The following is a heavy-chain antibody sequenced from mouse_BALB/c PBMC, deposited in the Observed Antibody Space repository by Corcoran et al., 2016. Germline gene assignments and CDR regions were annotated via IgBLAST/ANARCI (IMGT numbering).Heavy chain of an antibody. V-gene: IGHV1S136*01. CDR1: GYTFTSYV. Sequence: EVQLQQSGPELVKPGASVKMSCKASGYTFTSYVMHWVKQKPGQGLEWIGYINPYNDGTKYNEKFKGKATLTSDKSSSTAYMELSSPTSEDSAVYYCARGSSGYLYYYAMDYWGQGTSVTVSS. CDR3: ARGSSGYLYYYAMDY. J-gene: IGHJ4*01. D-gene: IGHD3-1*01. CDR2: INPYNDGT.